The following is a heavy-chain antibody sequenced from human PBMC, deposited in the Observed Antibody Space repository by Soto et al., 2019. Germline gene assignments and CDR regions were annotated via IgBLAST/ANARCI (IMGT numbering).Heavy chain of an antibody. Sequence: QVQLVQSGAEVKKPGSSVKVSCKASGGTFSSYAITWVRQAPGQGLEWMGGIIPIFGTANYAQKFQGTVTMTADESASTAYMERSSLRSEDTAVYYCARDRGHSRGYYPYWFDPGGQGTLVTVSS. CDR3: ARDRGHSRGYYPYWFDP. CDR1: GGTFSSYA. J-gene: IGHJ5*02. V-gene: IGHV1-69*12. D-gene: IGHD3-22*01. CDR2: IIPIFGTA.